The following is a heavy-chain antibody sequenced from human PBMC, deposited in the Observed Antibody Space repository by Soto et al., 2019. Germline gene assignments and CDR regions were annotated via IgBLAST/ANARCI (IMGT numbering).Heavy chain of an antibody. CDR2: IDPSDSYT. D-gene: IGHD2-2*01. CDR1: GYSFTSYW. V-gene: IGHV5-10-1*01. Sequence: GESLKISCKGSGYSFTSYWISWVRQMPGKGLEWMGRIDPSDSYTNYSPSFQGHVTISADKSISTAYLQWSSLKASDTAMYYCARLPIVVVPAAMLNYYYYGMDVWGQGTTVTV. J-gene: IGHJ6*02. CDR3: ARLPIVVVPAAMLNYYYYGMDV.